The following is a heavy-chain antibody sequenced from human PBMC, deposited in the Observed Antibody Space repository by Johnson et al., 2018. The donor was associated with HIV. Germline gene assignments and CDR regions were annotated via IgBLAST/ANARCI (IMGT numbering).Heavy chain of an antibody. CDR3: ARVRIIYSSSSHAFDI. Sequence: VHLVESGGGVVQPGRSLRLSCAASGFTFSSYAMSWVRQAPGKGLEWVSAISGSGGSTYYADSVKGRFTISRDNSKNTLYLQMSSLRVEDTAVYCCARVRIIYSSSSHAFDIWGQGTMVTVSS. CDR2: ISGSGGST. D-gene: IGHD6-6*01. CDR1: GFTFSSYA. V-gene: IGHV3-23*04. J-gene: IGHJ3*02.